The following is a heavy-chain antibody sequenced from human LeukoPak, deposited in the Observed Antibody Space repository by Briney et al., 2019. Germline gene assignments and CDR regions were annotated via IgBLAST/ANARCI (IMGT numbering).Heavy chain of an antibody. V-gene: IGHV3-48*03. J-gene: IGHJ4*02. CDR3: ARDNYDSSGYYFD. CDR2: ISSSGSTT. CDR1: GFTFSSYE. D-gene: IGHD3-22*01. Sequence: PGGSLRLSCAASGFTFSSYEMNWVRQAPGKGLEWVSYISSSGSTTRYADSVKGRFTISRDNAKKSLYLQMNSLRAEDTAVYYCARDNYDSSGYYFDWGQGTLVTVSS.